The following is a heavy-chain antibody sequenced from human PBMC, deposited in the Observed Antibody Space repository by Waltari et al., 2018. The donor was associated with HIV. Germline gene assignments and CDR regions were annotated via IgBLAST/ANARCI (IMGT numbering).Heavy chain of an antibody. CDR2: IIPILGIA. D-gene: IGHD5-18*01. CDR3: ARQTAMVTHYYYGMDV. Sequence: QVQLVQSGAEVKKPGSSVKVSCKASGGTFSSYAISWVRQAPGQGLEWRGRIIPILGIANDAQKFQGRGTITADKSTSTAYMELSSLRSEDTAVYYCARQTAMVTHYYYGMDVWGQGTTVTVSS. J-gene: IGHJ6*02. V-gene: IGHV1-69*04. CDR1: GGTFSSYA.